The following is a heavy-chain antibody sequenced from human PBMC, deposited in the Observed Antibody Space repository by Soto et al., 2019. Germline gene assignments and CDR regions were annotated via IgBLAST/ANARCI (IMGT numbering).Heavy chain of an antibody. CDR2: ISYSGTT. CDR1: GGSISNYY. D-gene: IGHD4-17*01. CDR3: ATMGTPVTGLYYFDY. J-gene: IGHJ4*02. Sequence: SETLSLTCTVSGGSISNYYWCWIRQPPGKGLEWIGFISYSGTTHYSASLRSRVSISVDTSKKQFSLDLSSVTAADTAVYYCATMGTPVTGLYYFDYWGQGTLVTVSS. V-gene: IGHV4-30-4*01.